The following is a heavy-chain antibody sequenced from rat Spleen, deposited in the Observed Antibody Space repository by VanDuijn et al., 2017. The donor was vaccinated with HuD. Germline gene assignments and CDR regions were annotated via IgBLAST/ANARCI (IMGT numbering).Heavy chain of an antibody. CDR2: FSYDGFTTKKYNYAT. J-gene: IGHJ2*01. Sequence: EVQLVESGGGLVQPGRSLKLSCAASGFTFNNYGMAWVRQAPTKGLEWVATFSYDGFTTKKYNYATYYADSVKDRFTISRDDSQSMVYLQMDNLKTEDTALHYCTVLTIAAYWGQGVMVTVSS. CDR1: GFTFNNYG. CDR3: TVLTIAAY. D-gene: IGHD1-2*01. V-gene: IGHV10-10*01.